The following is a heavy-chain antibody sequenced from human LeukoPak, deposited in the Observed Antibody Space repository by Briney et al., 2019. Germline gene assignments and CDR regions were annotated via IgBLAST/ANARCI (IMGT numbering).Heavy chain of an antibody. CDR1: GYSVTSGSYY. V-gene: IGHV4-61*01. CDR2: VYYSGST. J-gene: IGHJ4*02. CDR3: AREGGNYFDY. Sequence: SETLSLTCSVSGYSVTSGSYYWSWIRQPPGQGLEWIGSVYYSGSTNSNPSLKSRGTISVDPFKNQFSLRLSSVTAADTAVYYCAREGGNYFDYWGQGALVTVSS. D-gene: IGHD1-26*01.